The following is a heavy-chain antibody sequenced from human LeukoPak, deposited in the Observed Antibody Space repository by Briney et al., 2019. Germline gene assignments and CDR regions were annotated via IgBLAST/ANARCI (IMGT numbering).Heavy chain of an antibody. J-gene: IGHJ4*02. CDR2: ISGSGGRT. V-gene: IGHV3-23*01. D-gene: IGHD6-19*01. CDR3: AKHVTTSVWFFDY. Sequence: GGSLRLSCAASGFIFSSDALSWVRQAPGKGLEWVSLISGSGGRTDYADSVKGRFTISRDNSKNTLYLQMSSLKAEDTAVYYCAKHVTTSVWFFDYWGQGTLVTVSS. CDR1: GFIFSSDA.